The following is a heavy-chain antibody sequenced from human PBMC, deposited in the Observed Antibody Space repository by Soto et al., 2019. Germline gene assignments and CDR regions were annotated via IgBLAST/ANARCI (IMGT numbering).Heavy chain of an antibody. CDR1: GFTFSSYG. CDR3: ARLEDQLPGSSTYYYDGMDV. D-gene: IGHD2-2*01. Sequence: PGGSLRLSCAASGFTFSSYGMHWVRQAPGKGLEWVAVIWYDGSNKYYADSVKGRFTISRDNSKNTLYLQMNSLRAEDTAVYYCARLEDQLPGSSTYYYDGMDVWGQGTTVTV. V-gene: IGHV3-33*01. J-gene: IGHJ6*02. CDR2: IWYDGSNK.